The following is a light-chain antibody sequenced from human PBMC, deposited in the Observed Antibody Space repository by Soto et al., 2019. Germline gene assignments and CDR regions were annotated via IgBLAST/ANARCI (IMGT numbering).Light chain of an antibody. CDR2: GAS. V-gene: IGKV3-20*01. J-gene: IGKJ3*01. Sequence: EIVLTQSPGTLSLSPGERATLSCRASQSVSSSYLAWYQQKPGQAPRLLIYGASSRANGIPDRVSGSGSGKDFTLTISRLEPEDLAVYFCQQYGSSPPSCGHGTRVDI. CDR1: QSVSSSY. CDR3: QQYGSSPPS.